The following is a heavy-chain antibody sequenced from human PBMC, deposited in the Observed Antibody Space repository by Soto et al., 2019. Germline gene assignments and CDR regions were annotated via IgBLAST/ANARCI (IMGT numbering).Heavy chain of an antibody. V-gene: IGHV1-18*01. Sequence: ASVKVSCKASGYTFTSYAMHWVRQAPGQGLEWMGWISTYNGDTNYAQTFQGRVTMTTDTSTSTVHMEVRSLRSDDTAVYYCAREGVAPYYYYGMDVWRQGTPVTVSS. D-gene: IGHD5-12*01. CDR2: ISTYNGDT. J-gene: IGHJ6*02. CDR3: AREGVAPYYYYGMDV. CDR1: GYTFTSYA.